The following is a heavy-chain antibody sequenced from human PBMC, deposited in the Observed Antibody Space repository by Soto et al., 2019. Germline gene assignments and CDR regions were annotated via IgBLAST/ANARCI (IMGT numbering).Heavy chain of an antibody. J-gene: IGHJ6*02. Sequence: PGGSLRLSCAASGFTFSSYWMSWVRQAPGKGLEWVANIKQDGSEKYYVDSVKGRFTISRDNAKNSLYLQMNSLRAEDTAVYYCAREGSGVYYYYGMDVWGQGTTLTVYS. CDR3: AREGSGVYYYYGMDV. CDR2: IKQDGSEK. CDR1: GFTFSSYW. V-gene: IGHV3-7*01.